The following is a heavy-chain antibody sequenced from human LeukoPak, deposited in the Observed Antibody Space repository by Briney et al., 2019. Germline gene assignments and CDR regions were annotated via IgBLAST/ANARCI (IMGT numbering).Heavy chain of an antibody. D-gene: IGHD5-24*01. V-gene: IGHV4-59*08. CDR1: GVSISSYY. J-gene: IGHJ4*02. CDR2: IYYSGST. Sequence: PSETLSLTCTVSGVSISSYYWSWLRQPPGKGLEWIGYIYYSGSTNYNPSLKSRVTISVDTSKNQFSLKLSSVTAADTAVYYCARHSRDGYNYDYWGQGTLVTVSS. CDR3: ARHSRDGYNYDY.